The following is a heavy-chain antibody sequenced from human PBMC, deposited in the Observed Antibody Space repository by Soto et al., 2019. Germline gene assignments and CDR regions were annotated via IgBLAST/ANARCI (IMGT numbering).Heavy chain of an antibody. CDR2: IYYSGST. V-gene: IGHV4-59*01. CDR1: GGSISSYY. Sequence: SETLSLTCTVSGGSISSYYWSWIRQPPGKGLEWIGYIYYSGSTNYNPSLKSRVTISVDTSKNQFSLKLSSVTAADTAVYYCARAPLGITIFGGKTWRGAFDIWGQGTMVTVSS. D-gene: IGHD3-3*01. J-gene: IGHJ3*02. CDR3: ARAPLGITIFGGKTWRGAFDI.